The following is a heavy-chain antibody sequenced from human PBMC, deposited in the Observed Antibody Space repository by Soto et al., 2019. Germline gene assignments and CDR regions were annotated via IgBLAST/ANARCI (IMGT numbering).Heavy chain of an antibody. D-gene: IGHD6-13*01. CDR1: GYTFTTYA. CDR2: IIPLFGAA. CDR3: AGRSSSWSGGYFQH. J-gene: IGHJ1*01. V-gene: IGHV1-69*13. Sequence: GASVKVSCKASGYTFTTYAIHWVRQAPGQRLEWMGWIIPLFGAANYAQKFQGRVTITADESTSTAYMELSSLRSEDTAVYYCAGRSSSWSGGYFQHWGQGTLVTVSS.